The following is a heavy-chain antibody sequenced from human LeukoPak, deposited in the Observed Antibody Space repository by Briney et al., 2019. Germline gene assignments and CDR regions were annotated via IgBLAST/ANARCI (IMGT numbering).Heavy chain of an antibody. J-gene: IGHJ5*02. CDR1: GGSFSGYY. Sequence: SETLSLTCAVYGGSFSGYYWSWIRQPPGKGLEWIGEINHSGSTNYNPSLKSRVTISVDTSKNQFSLKLSSVTAADTAVYYCARWDYDSSGYYGGFDPWGQGTLVTVSS. CDR3: ARWDYDSSGYYGGFDP. V-gene: IGHV4-34*01. CDR2: INHSGST. D-gene: IGHD3-22*01.